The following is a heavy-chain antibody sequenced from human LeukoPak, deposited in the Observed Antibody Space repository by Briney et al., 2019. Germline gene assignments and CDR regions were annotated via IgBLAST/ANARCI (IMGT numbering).Heavy chain of an antibody. J-gene: IGHJ4*02. D-gene: IGHD2-21*02. V-gene: IGHV3-33*01. CDR1: GFTFSNYG. CDR3: ARTDCGGDCYTDY. CDR2: IWYDGSNK. Sequence: GGSLRLSCAASGFTFSNYGMHWVRQAPGKGLEWVAAIWYDGSNKYYADSVKGRFTISRDNSKNTLYLQMNTLRAEDTALYYCARTDCGGDCYTDYWGQGTLVTVSS.